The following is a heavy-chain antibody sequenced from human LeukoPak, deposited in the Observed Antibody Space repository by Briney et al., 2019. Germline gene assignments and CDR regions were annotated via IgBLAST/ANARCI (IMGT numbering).Heavy chain of an antibody. J-gene: IGHJ4*02. Sequence: GGSLRLSCAASGFTFDDYGMSWARQAPGKGLEWVSGINWNGGSTGYADSVKGRFTISRDNAKNSLYLQMNSLRAEDTALYYCARESPIYYDSSGYYPFDYWGQGTLATVSS. D-gene: IGHD3-22*01. CDR3: ARESPIYYDSSGYYPFDY. CDR1: GFTFDDYG. CDR2: INWNGGST. V-gene: IGHV3-20*04.